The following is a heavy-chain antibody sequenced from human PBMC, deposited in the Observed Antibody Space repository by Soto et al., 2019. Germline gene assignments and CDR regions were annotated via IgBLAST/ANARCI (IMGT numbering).Heavy chain of an antibody. J-gene: IGHJ4*02. CDR1: GCSVNSGSYY. V-gene: IGHV4-61*01. D-gene: IGHD1-26*01. Sequence: XEILSLTCTVSGCSVNSGSYYWSWIRQPPGKGLEWIGYIYYTGSTNYNPSLKSRVTISVDTSKNQLSLKLNSVTAADTAVFYCASGGTGSYYEFDFWGPGTLVTVSS. CDR2: IYYTGST. CDR3: ASGGTGSYYEFDF.